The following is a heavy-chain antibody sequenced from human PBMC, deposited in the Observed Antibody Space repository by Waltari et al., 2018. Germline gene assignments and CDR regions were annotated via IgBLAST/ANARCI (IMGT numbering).Heavy chain of an antibody. CDR3: ARDRYCSSTSCYYFDY. Sequence: QVQLQESGPGLVKPSETLSLTCTVSGYSISSGYYWGWLRQPPGKGLEWIGSIYHSGSTYYNPSLKSRVTISVDTSKNQFSLKLSSVTAADTAVYYCARDRYCSSTSCYYFDYWGQGTLVTVSS. CDR1: GYSISSGYY. D-gene: IGHD2-2*01. J-gene: IGHJ4*02. CDR2: IYHSGST. V-gene: IGHV4-38-2*02.